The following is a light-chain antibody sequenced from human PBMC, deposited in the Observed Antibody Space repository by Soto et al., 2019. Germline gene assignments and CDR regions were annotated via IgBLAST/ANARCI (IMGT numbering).Light chain of an antibody. CDR2: DVS. J-gene: IGLJ1*01. V-gene: IGLV2-14*03. CDR1: NSDVCGYNY. CDR3: CSYTTSNTRQIV. Sequence: QSVLTQPAPGSGSPGQSITISCTGTNSDVCGYNYVSWYQHHPGKAPKLMIYDVSNRPSGVSNRFSGSKSGNTASLTISGLQPEDEADYYCCSYTTSNTRQIVFGTGTKVTVL.